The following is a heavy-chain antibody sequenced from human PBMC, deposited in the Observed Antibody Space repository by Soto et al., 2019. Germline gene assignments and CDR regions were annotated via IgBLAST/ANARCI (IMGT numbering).Heavy chain of an antibody. D-gene: IGHD1-1*01. Sequence: VKVSCKASGYTFSTYAMHWVRQAPGQSLEWMGWINGGTGQTRYSQRFQDRVTITRDTSAKTTYMDLTSLRSEDTAVYYCARGKGMEENYYYYGMDIWGQGTTVTVSS. J-gene: IGHJ6*02. CDR3: ARGKGMEENYYYYGMDI. CDR2: INGGTGQT. CDR1: GYTFSTYA. V-gene: IGHV1-3*01.